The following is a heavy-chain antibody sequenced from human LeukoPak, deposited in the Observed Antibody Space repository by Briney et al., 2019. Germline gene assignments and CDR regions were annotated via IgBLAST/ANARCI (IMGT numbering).Heavy chain of an antibody. CDR1: GGSISSYY. CDR2: VYDSGST. J-gene: IGHJ4*02. Sequence: SETLSLTCIVSGGSISSYYWSWIRQPPGKGLEWIGFVYDSGSTNYNPSLKSRVTISVDTSKNQFSLRLSSVTAADTAVYYCARERRDGYKVYFDYWGQGTLVTVSS. CDR3: ARERRDGYKVYFDY. D-gene: IGHD5-24*01. V-gene: IGHV4-59*01.